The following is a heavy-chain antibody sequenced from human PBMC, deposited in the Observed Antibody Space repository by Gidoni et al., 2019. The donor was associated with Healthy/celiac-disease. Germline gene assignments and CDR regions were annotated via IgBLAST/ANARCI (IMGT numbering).Heavy chain of an antibody. CDR1: GFTFSSYG. CDR2: IWYDGSNK. J-gene: IGHJ6*02. V-gene: IGHV3-33*01. Sequence: QVQLVESGGGVVQPGRSLRLSCAASGFTFSSYGMHWVRQAPGKGLGWVAVIWYDGSNKYYADSVKGRFTISRDNSKNTLYLQMNSLRAEDTAVYYCARGVYSYGLGYYYYGMDVWGQGTTVTVSS. CDR3: ARGVYSYGLGYYYYGMDV. D-gene: IGHD5-18*01.